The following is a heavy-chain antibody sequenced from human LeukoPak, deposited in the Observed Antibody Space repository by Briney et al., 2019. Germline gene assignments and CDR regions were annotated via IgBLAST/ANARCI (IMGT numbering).Heavy chain of an antibody. CDR1: GFTFSSYG. CDR2: ISYDEKKK. CDR3: AKDREAMIGMVITADFDY. D-gene: IGHD3-22*01. J-gene: IGHJ4*02. Sequence: GGSLRLSCAASGFTFSSYGMHWVRQAPGKGLEWVAVISYDEKKKYYADSVKGRFTISRDTSKNTLYLQMNSLRPEDTAVYYCAKDREAMIGMVITADFDYWGQGTLVTVSS. V-gene: IGHV3-30*18.